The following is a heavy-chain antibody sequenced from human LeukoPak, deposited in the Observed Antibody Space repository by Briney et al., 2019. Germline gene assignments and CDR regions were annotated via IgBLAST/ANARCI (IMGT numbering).Heavy chain of an antibody. J-gene: IGHJ4*02. CDR2: IRGTGGTT. CDR1: GFTFSSYE. CDR3: AKAGYQLLPGHFDY. Sequence: GGSLRLSCAASGFTFSSYEMNWVRQAPGKGLEWISAIRGTGGTTYYADSVKGRFTISRDNSKNTLYLQMNSLRAEDTAVYYCAKAGYQLLPGHFDYWGQGTLVTVSS. D-gene: IGHD2-2*01. V-gene: IGHV3-23*01.